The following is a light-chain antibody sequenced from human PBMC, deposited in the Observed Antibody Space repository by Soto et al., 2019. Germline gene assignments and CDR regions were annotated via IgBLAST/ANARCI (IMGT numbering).Light chain of an antibody. CDR3: QQYNYWPT. J-gene: IGKJ1*01. CDR1: QSVSSN. V-gene: IGKV3-15*01. Sequence: EIVMTQSPATLSVSPGERATLSCRASQSVSSNLAWYQQKPGQAPRLLIHDASTRATGIPARFSGSGSGTEFTLTISSLQSEAFAVYYCQQYNYWPTFGQGTKVEIK. CDR2: DAS.